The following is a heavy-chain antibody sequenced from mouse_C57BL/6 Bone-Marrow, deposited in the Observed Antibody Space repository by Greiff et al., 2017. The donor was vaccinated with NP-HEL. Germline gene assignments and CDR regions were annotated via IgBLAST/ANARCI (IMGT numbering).Heavy chain of an antibody. D-gene: IGHD2-4*01. V-gene: IGHV1-76*01. Sequence: QVHVKQSGAELVRPGASVKLSCKASGYTFTDYYINWVKQRPGQGLEWISRIYPGSGNTYYNEKFKGKATLTAEKSSSTAYMQLSSLTSEDSAVYFCARPIYYDYDRWYFDVWGTGTTVTVSS. J-gene: IGHJ1*03. CDR3: ARPIYYDYDRWYFDV. CDR2: IYPGSGNT. CDR1: GYTFTDYY.